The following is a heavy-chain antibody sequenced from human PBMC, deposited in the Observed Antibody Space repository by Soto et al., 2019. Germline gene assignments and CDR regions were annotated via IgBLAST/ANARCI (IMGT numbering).Heavy chain of an antibody. CDR2: IKSTAAGVTP. V-gene: IGHV3-15*07. CDR3: TTDSPVAGGGPL. Sequence: EVQLVESGGGLVKPGGSLRLSCAASGFTFSEAWMNWVRQAPGKGLEWVGRIKSTAAGVTPDYVAPVKGRFTISRDGSTNTLFLQMNSLKTEDTAVYYCTTDSPVAGGGPLWGQGTLVTVSS. J-gene: IGHJ4*02. D-gene: IGHD6-19*01. CDR1: GFTFSEAW.